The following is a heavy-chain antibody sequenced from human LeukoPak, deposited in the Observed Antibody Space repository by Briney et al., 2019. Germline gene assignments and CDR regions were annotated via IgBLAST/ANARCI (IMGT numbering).Heavy chain of an antibody. D-gene: IGHD6-13*01. CDR2: IYYSGDT. CDR1: GGSVTSGNYY. J-gene: IGHJ3*01. Sequence: PSETLSLTCTVSGGSVTSGNYYWTWIRQQPGKGLEWIRYIYYSGDTYYNPSLKSRLTMSVDTSKSQFSLKLMSLTAADTAVYYCAREGAAAGTPRAFDLWGQGTMVTVSS. CDR3: AREGAAAGTPRAFDL. V-gene: IGHV4-31*03.